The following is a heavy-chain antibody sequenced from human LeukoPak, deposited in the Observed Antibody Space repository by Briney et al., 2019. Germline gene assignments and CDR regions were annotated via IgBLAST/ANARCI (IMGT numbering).Heavy chain of an antibody. CDR1: GFTFSSYA. CDR2: ISGSGGST. J-gene: IGHJ4*02. Sequence: PGGSLRLSCTASGFTFSSYAMSWVRQAPGKGLEWVSVISGSGGSTFYGDSVKGRFTISRDNSKNTLYLQMSSLRAEDTAVYYCAKDGVVTITFEYWGQGTLVTVSA. V-gene: IGHV3-23*01. CDR3: AKDGVVTITFEY. D-gene: IGHD3-16*01.